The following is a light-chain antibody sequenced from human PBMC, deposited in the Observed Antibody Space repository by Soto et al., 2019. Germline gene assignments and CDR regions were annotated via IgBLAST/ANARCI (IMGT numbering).Light chain of an antibody. CDR3: QQYNTYLWT. CDR2: KAS. V-gene: IGKV1-5*03. Sequence: DIQMTQSPSTLSGSVGDRVTITCRASQTISSWLAWYQQKPGKAPKLLIYKASTLKSGVPSRFSGSGSGTEFTPTISSLQPDDFATYYCQQYNTYLWTFGQGTKVDIK. CDR1: QTISSW. J-gene: IGKJ1*01.